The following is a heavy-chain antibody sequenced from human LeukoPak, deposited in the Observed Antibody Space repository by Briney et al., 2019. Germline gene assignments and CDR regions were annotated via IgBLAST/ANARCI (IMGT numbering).Heavy chain of an antibody. CDR3: ARDPGGWLVPTNFDY. J-gene: IGHJ4*02. Sequence: PGGSLRLSCTASGFTFGDYAMTWVRQAPGKGLEWVANIKQDGSEKYYVDSVKGRFTISRDNAKNSLYLQMNSLRAEDTAVYYCARDPGGWLVPTNFDYWGQGTLVTVSS. CDR1: GFTFGDYA. CDR2: IKQDGSEK. D-gene: IGHD6-19*01. V-gene: IGHV3-7*01.